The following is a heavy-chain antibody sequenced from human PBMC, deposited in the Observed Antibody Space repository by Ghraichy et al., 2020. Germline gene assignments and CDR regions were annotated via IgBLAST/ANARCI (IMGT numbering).Heavy chain of an antibody. Sequence: GGSLRLSCAASGFTLSNYWMHWVRQVPGKGLVWVERIKGDGIGTIYVDSVKGRFTISRDNGKNTLYLQMNSLRAEDTAVYYCARELKNCVVDCLLLWGQGTLVTGTS. CDR3: ARELKNCVVDCLLL. D-gene: IGHD2-21*01. CDR1: GFTLSNYW. CDR2: IKGDGIGT. J-gene: IGHJ4*02. V-gene: IGHV3-74*01.